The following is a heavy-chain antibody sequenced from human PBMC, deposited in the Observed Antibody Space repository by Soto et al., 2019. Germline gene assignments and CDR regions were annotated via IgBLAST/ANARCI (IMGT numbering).Heavy chain of an antibody. D-gene: IGHD6-13*01. Sequence: GGSLRLSCSASGFTFSSYAMHWVRQAPGKGLEYVSAISSNGGSTYYADSVKGRFTISRDNSKNTLYLQMSSLRAEDTAVYYCVNGSSSWAFDIWGQGTMVTVSS. CDR2: ISSNGGST. V-gene: IGHV3-64D*06. CDR1: GFTFSSYA. CDR3: VNGSSSWAFDI. J-gene: IGHJ3*02.